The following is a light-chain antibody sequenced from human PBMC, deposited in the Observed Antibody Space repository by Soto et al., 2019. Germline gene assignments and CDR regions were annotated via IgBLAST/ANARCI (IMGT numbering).Light chain of an antibody. CDR3: QQSYSSPPIT. Sequence: DIQMTQSPSSLSASVGDIITITCRASQSISSFLNWYQQKPGKAPKLLIYSASSLQSGVPSRFSGSGSGTDFTLTINNLQPEDFATYYCQQSYSSPPITFGQGTRLEIK. J-gene: IGKJ5*01. CDR2: SAS. V-gene: IGKV1-39*01. CDR1: QSISSF.